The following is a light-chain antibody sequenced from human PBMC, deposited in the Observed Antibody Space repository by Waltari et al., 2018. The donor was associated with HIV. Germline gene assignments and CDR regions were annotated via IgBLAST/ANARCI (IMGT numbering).Light chain of an antibody. Sequence: DIQMTQSPSSLSASIGDRVDITCRASQNVKNYLNWYQQKPGQAPKILIYTATTLHIGVPSRFSGSGSGTEFTLTITNLQPEDYALYFCQQSYYSPTFGPGTTVD. CDR3: QQSYYSPT. CDR2: TAT. J-gene: IGKJ3*01. V-gene: IGKV1-39*01. CDR1: QNVKNY.